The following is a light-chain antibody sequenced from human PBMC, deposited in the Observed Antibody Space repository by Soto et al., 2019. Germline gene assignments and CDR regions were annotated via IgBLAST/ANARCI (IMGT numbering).Light chain of an antibody. J-gene: IGLJ2*01. V-gene: IGLV1-44*01. CDR3: SAWDDSLTGVV. CDR1: SSNIGSYT. CDR2: SNN. Sequence: QSVLTQPPSASGTPGQRVIISCSGSSSNIGSYTVNWYQQFPGTAPKLLIYSNNQRPSGVPDRFSGSKSGTSASLAISGLQSEDEADYYCSAWDDSLTGVVFGGGTKLTVL.